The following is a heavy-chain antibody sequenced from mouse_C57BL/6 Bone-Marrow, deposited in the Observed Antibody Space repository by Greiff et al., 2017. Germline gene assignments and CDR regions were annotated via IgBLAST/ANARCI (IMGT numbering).Heavy chain of an antibody. J-gene: IGHJ3*01. Sequence: QVHVKQSGAELARPGASVKLSCKASGYTFTSYGISWVKQRTGQGLEWIGEIYPRSGNTYYNEKFKGKATLTADKSSSTAYMELRSLTSEDSAVXFCARDYYGSFAYWGQGTLVTVSA. V-gene: IGHV1-81*01. CDR1: GYTFTSYG. CDR3: ARDYYGSFAY. CDR2: IYPRSGNT. D-gene: IGHD1-1*01.